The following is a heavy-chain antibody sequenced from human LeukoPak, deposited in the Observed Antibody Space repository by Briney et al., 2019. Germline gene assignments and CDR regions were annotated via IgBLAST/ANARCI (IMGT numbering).Heavy chain of an antibody. V-gene: IGHV1-69*01. CDR3: ARSSTAAGKGGGDY. CDR1: GGTFSSYA. Sequence: ASVKVSCKASGGTFSSYAISWVRQAPGQGLEWMGGIIPIFGTANYAQKFQGRVTITADESTSTAYMELSSLRSEDTAVYYCARSSTAAGKGGGDYWGQETWVTVS. D-gene: IGHD6-13*01. J-gene: IGHJ4*02. CDR2: IIPIFGTA.